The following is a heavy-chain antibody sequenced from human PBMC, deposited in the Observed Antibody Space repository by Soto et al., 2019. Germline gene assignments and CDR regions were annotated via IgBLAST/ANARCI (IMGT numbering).Heavy chain of an antibody. V-gene: IGHV4-59*12. D-gene: IGHD1-1*01. CDR3: VRVGVGIGNNFDP. Sequence: SETLSLTCSVSNGSISGFYWTWIRQPPGKILEWIGYIHYSGRTDYSPSLTSRATMSVDTSKNQFSLNLKSITAADTAVYYCVRVGVGIGNNFDPWGRGTLVTVSS. CDR1: NGSISGFY. CDR2: IHYSGRT. J-gene: IGHJ5*02.